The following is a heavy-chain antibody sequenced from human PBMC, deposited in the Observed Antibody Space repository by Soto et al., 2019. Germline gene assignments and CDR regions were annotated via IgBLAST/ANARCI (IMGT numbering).Heavy chain of an antibody. CDR2: INSDASST. D-gene: IGHD5-18*01. CDR3: ARGIRNYYGVDV. J-gene: IGHJ6*02. Sequence: GGSLRLSCAASGFTFSSYWMHWVRQAPEKGLVWVSRINSDASSTNYADSVKGRFTISRDNAKNTLYLQMNSLRAEDTAVYYCARGIRNYYGVDVWGQGTTVTVSS. V-gene: IGHV3-74*01. CDR1: GFTFSSYW.